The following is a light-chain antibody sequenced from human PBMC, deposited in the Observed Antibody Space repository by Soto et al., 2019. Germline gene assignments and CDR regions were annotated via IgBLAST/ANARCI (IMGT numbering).Light chain of an antibody. Sequence: DIQMTQSPSTLSASVGDRVRMTCRASESMSNCLAWYQQKPGKAPKLLIYGASSLQSGVPSRFSGSGSGTDFTLTISSLQPEDFATYYCQQSYSNLWTFGQGTKVDIK. CDR2: GAS. J-gene: IGKJ1*01. CDR3: QQSYSNLWT. CDR1: ESMSNC. V-gene: IGKV1-39*01.